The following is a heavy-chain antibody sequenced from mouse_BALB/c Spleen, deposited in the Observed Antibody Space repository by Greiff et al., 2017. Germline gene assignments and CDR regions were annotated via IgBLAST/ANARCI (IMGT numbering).Heavy chain of an antibody. CDR3: AGGCFTAADY. CDR2: IDPANGNT. D-gene: IGHD1-2*01. Sequence: VHVKQSGAELVKPGASVKLSCTASGFNIKDTYMHWVKQRPEQGLEWIGRIDPANGNTKYDPKFQGKATITADTSSNTAYLQLSSLTSEDTAVYYCAGGCFTAADYWGQGTTLTVSS. J-gene: IGHJ2*01. V-gene: IGHV14-3*02. CDR1: GFNIKDTY.